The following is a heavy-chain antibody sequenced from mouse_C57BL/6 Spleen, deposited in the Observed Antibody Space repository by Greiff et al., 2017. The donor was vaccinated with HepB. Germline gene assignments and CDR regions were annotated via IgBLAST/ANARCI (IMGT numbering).Heavy chain of an antibody. CDR1: GYTFTSYW. CDR3: ARWGALYFDY. V-gene: IGHV1-59*01. CDR2: IDPSDSYT. J-gene: IGHJ2*01. Sequence: QVQLQQPGAELVRPGTSVKLSCKASGYTFTSYWMHWVKQRPGQGLEWIGVIDPSDSYTNYNQKFKGKATLTVDTSSSTAYMQLSSLTSEDSAVYYCARWGALYFDYWGQGTTLTVSS.